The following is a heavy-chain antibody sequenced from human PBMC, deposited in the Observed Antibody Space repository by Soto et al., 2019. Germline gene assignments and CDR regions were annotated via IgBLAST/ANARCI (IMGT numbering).Heavy chain of an antibody. J-gene: IGHJ3*02. CDR2: IIPIFGTA. Sequence: QVQLVQSGAEVKKPASSVKVSCKASGGTFSSYAISWVRQAPGQGLEWMGGIIPIFGTANYAQKFQGRVTISADESTSAAYMELISLRSEDTAVYYCARFQMVTIPPHYDAFDIWGQGTMVTVSS. CDR3: ARFQMVTIPPHYDAFDI. V-gene: IGHV1-69*01. D-gene: IGHD5-18*01. CDR1: GGTFSSYA.